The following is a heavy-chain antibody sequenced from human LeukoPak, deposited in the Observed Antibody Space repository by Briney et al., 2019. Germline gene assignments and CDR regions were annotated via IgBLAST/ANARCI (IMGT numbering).Heavy chain of an antibody. CDR3: ARDSSSWLDFDY. D-gene: IGHD6-13*01. J-gene: IGHJ4*02. V-gene: IGHV3-21*01. CDR1: GFTFSSYS. Sequence: GGSLRLSCAASGFTFSSYSMNWVRQAPGKGLEWVSSISSSSSYIYYADSVKGRFTISRDNAKNSLYLQMNSLRAEDPAVYYCARDSSSWLDFDYWGQGTLVTVSS. CDR2: ISSSSSYI.